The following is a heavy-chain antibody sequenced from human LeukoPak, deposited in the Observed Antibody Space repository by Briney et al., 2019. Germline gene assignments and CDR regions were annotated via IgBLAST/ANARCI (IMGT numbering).Heavy chain of an antibody. CDR2: INWNGGST. CDR3: ARDLVGATEMFDY. J-gene: IGHJ4*02. V-gene: IGHV3-20*04. CDR1: GFSFSSYE. Sequence: GGSLRLSCAASGFSFSSYEMKWVRQAPGKGLEWVSGINWNGGSTGYADSVKGRFTISRDNAKNSLYLQMNSLRAEDTALYYCARDLVGATEMFDYWGQGTLVTVSS. D-gene: IGHD1-26*01.